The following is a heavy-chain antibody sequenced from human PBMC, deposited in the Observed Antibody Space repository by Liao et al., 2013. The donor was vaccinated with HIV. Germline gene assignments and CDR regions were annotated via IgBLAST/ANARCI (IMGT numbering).Heavy chain of an antibody. CDR1: GDSITSGTYY. CDR2: ISYSGSA. D-gene: IGHD4-17*01. J-gene: IGHJ5*02. V-gene: IGHV4-30-4*08. Sequence: QVQLQESGPGLVKPSETLSLTCTVSGDSITSGTYYWSWIRQSPGKGLEWIGYISYSGSARYSPSLRSRITISLDMSKNQFSLDLSSVTAADTAVYYCARSDATTGGWFDPWGQGTLVTVSS. CDR3: ARSDATTGGWFDP.